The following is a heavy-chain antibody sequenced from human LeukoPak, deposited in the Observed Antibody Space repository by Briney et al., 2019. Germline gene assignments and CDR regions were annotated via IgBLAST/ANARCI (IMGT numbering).Heavy chain of an antibody. Sequence: GRSLRLSCAASGFAFSKYAMHWVRQAPGKGLEWVTIISDDGRSNYADSVEGRFTIPRDNSKNTLYLQMSSLRAEDTAVYYCASTSGYDFWDMGYWGQGTLVTVSS. CDR2: ISDDGRS. D-gene: IGHD5-12*01. J-gene: IGHJ4*02. V-gene: IGHV3-30*04. CDR1: GFAFSKYA. CDR3: ASTSGYDFWDMGY.